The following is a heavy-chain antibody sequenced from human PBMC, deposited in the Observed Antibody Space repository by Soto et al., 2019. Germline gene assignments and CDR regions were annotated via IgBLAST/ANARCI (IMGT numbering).Heavy chain of an antibody. Sequence: QITLKESGPTLVKPTQTLTLTCTFSGFSLATDRVGVGWIRQPPGKALEWLAVIYWDDTKTYRPSLKSRLTITKDTSKNQVALTMTDMDPVDTATYYCAHAYGGMSLYWGQGTLVTVSS. D-gene: IGHD1-26*01. CDR3: AHAYGGMSLY. V-gene: IGHV2-5*02. CDR2: IYWDDTK. CDR1: GFSLATDRVG. J-gene: IGHJ4*02.